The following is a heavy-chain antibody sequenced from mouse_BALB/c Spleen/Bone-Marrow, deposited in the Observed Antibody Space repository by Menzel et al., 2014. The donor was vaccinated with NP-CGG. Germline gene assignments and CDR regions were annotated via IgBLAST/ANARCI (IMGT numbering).Heavy chain of an antibody. CDR1: GYAFSSSW. CDR3: ARGRDWYAWFAY. CDR2: IYPGDGDT. D-gene: IGHD2-14*01. V-gene: IGHV1-82*01. Sequence: VQLQQSGPELVKPGASVKISCKASGYAFSSSWMNWVKQRPGQGLEWIGRIYPGDGDTNYNGKFKGKATLTADKSSSTAYMQRSSLTSVDSAVYFCARGRDWYAWFAYWGQGTLVTVSA. J-gene: IGHJ3*01.